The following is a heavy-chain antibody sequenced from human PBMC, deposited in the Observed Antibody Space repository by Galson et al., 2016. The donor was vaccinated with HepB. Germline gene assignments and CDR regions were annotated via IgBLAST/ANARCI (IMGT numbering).Heavy chain of an antibody. J-gene: IGHJ4*02. D-gene: IGHD5-12*01. V-gene: IGHV1-18*01. CDR1: GYTFTTYG. CDR2: ISAYNGNT. Sequence: SVKVSCKASGYTFTTYGISWVRQAPGQGLEWMGWISAYNGNTNYAQKLQDRVTMTTDTSTSTAYIELRSLRSDDTAIYYCARGGVDGTLDYWGQGTLVTVSS. CDR3: ARGGVDGTLDY.